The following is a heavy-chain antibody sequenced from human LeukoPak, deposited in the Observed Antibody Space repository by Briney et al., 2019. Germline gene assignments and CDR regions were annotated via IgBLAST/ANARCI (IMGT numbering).Heavy chain of an antibody. J-gene: IGHJ1*01. V-gene: IGHV3-33*01. D-gene: IGHD1/OR15-1a*01. CDR3: GRGNKSFDR. CDR1: PFIFTGFA. Sequence: GGSLRLSCEMSPFIFTGFAVHWVRQAPGEGLEWVAVIWKDGSKAFYGDAVRGRFTLAGDNSKSTVFLEMNSLRAGDTAVYYCGRGNKSFDRWGQGTLVIVS. CDR2: IWKDGSKA.